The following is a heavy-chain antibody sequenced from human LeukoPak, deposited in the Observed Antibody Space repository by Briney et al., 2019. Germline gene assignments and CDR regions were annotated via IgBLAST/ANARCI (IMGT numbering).Heavy chain of an antibody. CDR2: INSVSSSI. V-gene: IGHV3-21*01. J-gene: IGHJ4*02. Sequence: GGSLRLSCAASGFTFRSYHMNWVRQAPGKWLESVSSINSVSSSIYYANSVKGRFTISRDNDKSSLFLQMNSLRAEDTAVYYCARDLSGDGYVKFDCWGQGTLVTVSS. CDR1: GFTFRSYH. CDR3: ARDLSGDGYVKFDC. D-gene: IGHD5-24*01.